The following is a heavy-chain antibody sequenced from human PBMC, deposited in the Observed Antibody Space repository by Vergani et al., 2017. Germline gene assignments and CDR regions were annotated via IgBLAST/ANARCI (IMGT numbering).Heavy chain of an antibody. V-gene: IGHV3-48*04. Sequence: EVQLVESGGGLVQPGGSLRLSCAASGFTFSSYSMNWVRQAPGTGLEWVSYISSSSSTIYYADSVKGRFTISRDNANNSLYLQMDSLRAEDTAVYYCARVTYYDGSGHYLRWESYFDYWGQGTLVTVSS. CDR1: GFTFSSYS. CDR3: ARVTYYDGSGHYLRWESYFDY. D-gene: IGHD3-22*01. J-gene: IGHJ4*02. CDR2: ISSSSSTI.